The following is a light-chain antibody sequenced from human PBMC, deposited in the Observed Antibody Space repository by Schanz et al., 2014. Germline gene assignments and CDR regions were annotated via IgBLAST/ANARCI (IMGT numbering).Light chain of an antibody. CDR1: QRVNTNF. V-gene: IGKV3D-20*02. CDR3: QQRSNWPRYT. Sequence: EIVLTQSPGALSLSPGERATFSCRASQRVNTNFLAWYQQKPGQAPRLLIYSASRRATGIPERFSGSGSGTDFALTINSLEPEDFAVYYCQQRSNWPRYTFGQGTKLEIK. J-gene: IGKJ2*01. CDR2: SAS.